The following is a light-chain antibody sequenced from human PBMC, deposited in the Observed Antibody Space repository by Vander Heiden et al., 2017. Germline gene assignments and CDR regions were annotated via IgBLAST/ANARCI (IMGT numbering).Light chain of an antibody. CDR1: QSISTY. CDR2: AAS. Sequence: IHLTQSPSSLSASVGDRVTITCRASQSISTYLNWYQQKPGKAPKLLIYAASNLQSGVPSRFRGSGSGTDFTLTISSLQPEDFANYYCQQSFNTPPLTFGGGTKVHIK. J-gene: IGKJ4*01. CDR3: QQSFNTPPLT. V-gene: IGKV1-39*01.